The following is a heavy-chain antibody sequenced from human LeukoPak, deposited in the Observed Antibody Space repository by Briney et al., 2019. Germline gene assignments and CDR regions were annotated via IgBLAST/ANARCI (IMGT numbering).Heavy chain of an antibody. CDR2: INPNSGGT. D-gene: IGHD3-22*01. Sequence: ASVKVSCKASGYTFTSYGISWVRQAPGQGLEWMGWINPNSGGTNYAQKFQGRVTMTRDTSISTAYMELSRLRSEDTAVYYCASEPYYYDSSGYSDYWGQGTLVTVSS. CDR1: GYTFTSYG. V-gene: IGHV1-2*02. J-gene: IGHJ4*02. CDR3: ASEPYYYDSSGYSDY.